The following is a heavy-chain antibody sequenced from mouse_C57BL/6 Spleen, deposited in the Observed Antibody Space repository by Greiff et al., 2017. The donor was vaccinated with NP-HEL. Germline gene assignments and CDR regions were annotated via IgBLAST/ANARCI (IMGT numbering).Heavy chain of an antibody. CDR3: ARRGLLRYLDY. Sequence: QVQLQQPGAELVMPGASVKLSCKASGYTFTSYWMHWVKQRPGQGLEWIGEIDPSDSYTNYNQKFKGKSTLTVDKSSSTAYMQLSSLTSEDSAVYYCARRGLLRYLDYWGQGTTLTVSS. J-gene: IGHJ2*01. V-gene: IGHV1-69*01. CDR1: GYTFTSYW. CDR2: IDPSDSYT. D-gene: IGHD1-1*01.